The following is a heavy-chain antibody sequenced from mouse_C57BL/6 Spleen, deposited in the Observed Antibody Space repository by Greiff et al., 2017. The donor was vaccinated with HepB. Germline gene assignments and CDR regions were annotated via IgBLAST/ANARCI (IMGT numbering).Heavy chain of an antibody. V-gene: IGHV1-61*01. CDR1: CYTFTSYW. CDR3: ARITVDY. Sequence: VQLQQPGAELVRPGSSVKLSCKASCYTFTSYWMDWVKQRPGQGLEWIGNISPSDSETHYNQKFKDKATLTVDKSSSTAYRQLSSLTSEDSAVYYCARITVDYWGQGTTLTVSS. D-gene: IGHD1-1*01. J-gene: IGHJ2*01. CDR2: ISPSDSET.